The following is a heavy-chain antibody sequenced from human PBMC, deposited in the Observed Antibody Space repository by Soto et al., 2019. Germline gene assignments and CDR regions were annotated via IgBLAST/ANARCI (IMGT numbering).Heavy chain of an antibody. V-gene: IGHV3-48*02. Sequence: LRLSCAASGFPFSSHSMSWVRQAPGKGLEWVSYTSGTGGTIKYADSVKGRFTIFRDNAKNSLYLQMNSLRDEDTAVYYCARIPNFYDSAGYFDAFDIWGQGTSVTVSS. J-gene: IGHJ3*02. CDR1: GFPFSSHS. CDR2: TSGTGGTI. CDR3: ARIPNFYDSAGYFDAFDI. D-gene: IGHD3-22*01.